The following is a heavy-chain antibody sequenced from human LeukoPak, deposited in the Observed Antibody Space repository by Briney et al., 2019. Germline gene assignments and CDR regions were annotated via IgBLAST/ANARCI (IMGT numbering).Heavy chain of an antibody. V-gene: IGHV4-4*02. J-gene: IGHJ4*02. CDR2: IYHGGST. CDR3: ARGEEHGSGTVHFDY. D-gene: IGHD3-10*01. Sequence: PSETLSLTCAVSGASISSSHWWSWVRQPPRKGLEWFGEIYHGGSTNCNPSLKGRVTISVDRSNNQFSLRLTSVTAADTAVYYCARGEEHGSGTVHFDYWGQGTLVTVSS. CDR1: GASISSSHW.